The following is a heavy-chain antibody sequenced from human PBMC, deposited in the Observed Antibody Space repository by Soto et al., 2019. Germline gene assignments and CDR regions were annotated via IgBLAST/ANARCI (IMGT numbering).Heavy chain of an antibody. CDR2: ISAYNGNT. Sequence: QVQLVQSGAEVKKPGASVKVSCKASGYTFTSYGISWVRQAPGQGLEWMGWISAYNGNTNYAQKLQGRVTMTPDTSTSTAYMELRSLRSDDTAVYYCAREKTEGSGSRNSYYYYYMDVWGKGTTVNVSS. V-gene: IGHV1-18*01. CDR1: GYTFTSYG. J-gene: IGHJ6*03. CDR3: AREKTEGSGSRNSYYYYYMDV. D-gene: IGHD3-10*01.